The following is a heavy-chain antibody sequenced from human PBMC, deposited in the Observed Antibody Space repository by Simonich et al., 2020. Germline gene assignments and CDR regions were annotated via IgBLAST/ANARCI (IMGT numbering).Heavy chain of an antibody. Sequence: QVQLVESGGGVVQPGRSLRLSCAASGFTFSSYGMHWVRQATGKVRGGGAVKGYEGSKKTNADSVKGRFTNSRDNSKNTLYLQMNSLRAEDTAVYYCARDGGYMVRGVDAFDIWGQGTMVTVSS. CDR1: GFTFSSYG. CDR2: KGYEGSKK. CDR3: ARDGGYMVRGVDAFDI. V-gene: IGHV3-33*01. D-gene: IGHD3-10*01. J-gene: IGHJ3*02.